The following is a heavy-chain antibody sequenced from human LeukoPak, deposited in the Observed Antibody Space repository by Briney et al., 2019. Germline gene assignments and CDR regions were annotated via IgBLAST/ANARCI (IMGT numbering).Heavy chain of an antibody. Sequence: SQTLSLTCAISGDSVSSNSAAWNWFRQSPSRGLERLGRTYYRSKWYSESAISVKSRIIINSDTSKNQFSLQLNSVAPEDTAVYYCARARFRAFDIWGQGTMVTVSS. D-gene: IGHD3-16*01. CDR2: TYYRSKWYS. J-gene: IGHJ3*02. CDR1: GDSVSSNSAA. V-gene: IGHV6-1*01. CDR3: ARARFRAFDI.